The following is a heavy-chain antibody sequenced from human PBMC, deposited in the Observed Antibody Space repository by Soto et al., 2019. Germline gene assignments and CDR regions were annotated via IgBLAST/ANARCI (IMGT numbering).Heavy chain of an antibody. CDR2: IYYSGST. Sequence: LSLTCTVSGGSISRYYWSWIRQPPGEGLEWIGYIYYSGSTNYNPSLKSRVTISVDTSKNQFSLKMRSVTAADTAVYYCARGIYCSGGRCLDYWGQGTLVTVSS. D-gene: IGHD2-15*01. V-gene: IGHV4-59*01. J-gene: IGHJ4*02. CDR3: ARGIYCSGGRCLDY. CDR1: GGSISRYY.